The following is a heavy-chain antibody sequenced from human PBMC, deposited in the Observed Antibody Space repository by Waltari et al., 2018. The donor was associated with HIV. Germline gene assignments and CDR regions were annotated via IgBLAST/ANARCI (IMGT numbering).Heavy chain of an antibody. V-gene: IGHV3-30-3*01. CDR1: GFTFSSYA. CDR3: ARDRAAGVNYYYYYGMDV. Sequence: QVQLVESGGGVVQPGRSLRLSCAASGFTFSSYALHWVRQAPGKGLEWVAVISYDGSNKYYADSVKGRFTISRDNSKNTLYLQMNSLRAEDTAVYYCARDRAAGVNYYYYYGMDVWGQGTTVTVSS. CDR2: ISYDGSNK. D-gene: IGHD3-3*01. J-gene: IGHJ6*02.